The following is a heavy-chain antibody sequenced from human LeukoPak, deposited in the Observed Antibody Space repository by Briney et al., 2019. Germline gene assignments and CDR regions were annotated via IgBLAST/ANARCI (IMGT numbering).Heavy chain of an antibody. J-gene: IGHJ4*02. CDR3: ARDPSTSSGYDWFDY. V-gene: IGHV3-33*01. CDR1: GFTFSSYG. CDR2: IWYDGSNK. Sequence: GGSLRLSCAAPGFTFSSYGMHWVRQAPGKGLEWVAVIWYDGSNKYYADSVKGRFTISRDNSKNTLYLQMNSLRAEDTAVYYCARDPSTSSGYDWFDYWGQGTLVTVSS. D-gene: IGHD5-12*01.